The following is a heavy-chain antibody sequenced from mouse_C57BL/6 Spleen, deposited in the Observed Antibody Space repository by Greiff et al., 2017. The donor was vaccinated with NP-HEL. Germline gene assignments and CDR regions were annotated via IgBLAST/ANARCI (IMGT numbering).Heavy chain of an antibody. V-gene: IGHV1-69*01. CDR3: ARSGTTVVAKGIAY. CDR2: IDPSDSYT. Sequence: QVQLQQPGAELVMPGASVKLSCKASGYTFTSYWMHWVKQRPGQGLEWIGEIDPSDSYTNYNQKFKGKSTLTVDKSSSTAYMQLSSLTSEDSAVYYCARSGTTVVAKGIAYWGQGTLVTVSA. J-gene: IGHJ3*01. CDR1: GYTFTSYW. D-gene: IGHD1-1*01.